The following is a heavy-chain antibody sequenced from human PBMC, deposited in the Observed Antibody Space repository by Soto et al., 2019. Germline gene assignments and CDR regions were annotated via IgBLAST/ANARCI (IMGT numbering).Heavy chain of an antibody. CDR3: ARSTFVVLNYVDS. Sequence: QVQLVQSGTEVKKPGYSVKVSCKASGGTFRNYPINWVRQAPGQGLEWMGSIFPLTDIPDYAQKFQARLTISADKSPSTAYMELSGLTSDDTALLFCARSTFVVLNYVDSWGQGTLVTVSS. CDR2: IFPLTDIP. D-gene: IGHD1-1*01. V-gene: IGHV1-69*02. J-gene: IGHJ4*02. CDR1: GGTFRNYP.